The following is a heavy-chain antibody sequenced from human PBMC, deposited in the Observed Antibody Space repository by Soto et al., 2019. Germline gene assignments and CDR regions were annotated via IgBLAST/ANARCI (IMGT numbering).Heavy chain of an antibody. Sequence: SLRLSWADSVLTFSTFSMHCVRHSPGKGLEWVAVISYDGTNKYYGDSVKGRLTISRDNSKTTLYLEMHSLTAEDTAVYYCATGFNMEVWGQGTMVSVS. V-gene: IGHV3-30-3*01. J-gene: IGHJ6*01. CDR2: ISYDGTNK. CDR3: ATGFNMEV. D-gene: IGHD6-25*01. CDR1: VLTFSTFS.